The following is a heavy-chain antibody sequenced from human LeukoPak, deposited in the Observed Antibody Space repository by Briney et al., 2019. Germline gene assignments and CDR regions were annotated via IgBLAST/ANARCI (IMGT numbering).Heavy chain of an antibody. CDR3: ARALNGYFYAFDS. Sequence: SETLSLICTVSGGSISSYYWSWIRQPPGKGLEWIGYTYYSGSTTYNPSLKSRVTISVDTSKNQFSLKLTSVTAADTAVYYCARALNGYFYAFDSWGQGTLVTVSS. CDR1: GGSISSYY. V-gene: IGHV4-59*08. D-gene: IGHD2/OR15-2a*01. J-gene: IGHJ4*02. CDR2: TYYSGST.